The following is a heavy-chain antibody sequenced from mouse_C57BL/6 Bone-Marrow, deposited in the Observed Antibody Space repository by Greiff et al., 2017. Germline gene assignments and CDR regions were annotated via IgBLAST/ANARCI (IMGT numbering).Heavy chain of an antibody. CDR3: VRDRVRESSYAMDY. CDR2: IRSKSSNYAT. CDR1: GFTFNTYA. D-gene: IGHD2-2*01. V-gene: IGHV10-3*01. J-gene: IGHJ4*01. Sequence: EVQLVESGGGLVQPKGSLKLSCAASGFTFNTYAMHWVRQAPGKGLEWVARIRSKSSNYATYYADSVKDRFTISRDDSQSMLYLKMNNLKTEDTAMYYCVRDRVRESSYAMDYWGQGTSVTVSS.